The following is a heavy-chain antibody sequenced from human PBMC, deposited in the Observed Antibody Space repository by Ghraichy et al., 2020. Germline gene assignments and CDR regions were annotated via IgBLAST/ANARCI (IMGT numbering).Heavy chain of an antibody. V-gene: IGHV3-23*01. CDR2: ISGSGDNT. J-gene: IGHJ3*01. Sequence: GGSLRLSCAASGFTFSNYAMSWVRQAPGKGLEWVSSISGSGDNTYYADSVKGRFTISRDNSKSTLYVQMSSLRSEDTAVYYCAKDMSLWGQGTMVTVSS. CDR1: GFTFSNYA. CDR3: AKDMSL. D-gene: IGHD3-10*02.